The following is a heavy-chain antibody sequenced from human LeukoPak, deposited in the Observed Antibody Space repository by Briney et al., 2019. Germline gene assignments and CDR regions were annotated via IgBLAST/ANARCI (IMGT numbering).Heavy chain of an antibody. J-gene: IGHJ1*01. CDR1: GFTFSSYG. CDR3: ANPPSSAPRYGSPLFQH. CDR2: ISYDGSNK. D-gene: IGHD3-10*01. V-gene: IGHV3-30*18. Sequence: GRSLRLSCAASGFTFSSYGMHWVRQAPGKGLEWVAVISYDGSNKYYADSVKGRFTISRDNSKNTLYLQMNSLRAEDTAVYYCANPPSSAPRYGSPLFQHWGQGTLVTVSS.